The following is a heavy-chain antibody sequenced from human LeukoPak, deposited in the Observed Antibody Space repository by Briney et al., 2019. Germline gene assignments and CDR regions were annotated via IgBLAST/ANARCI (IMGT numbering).Heavy chain of an antibody. J-gene: IGHJ6*02. CDR1: RFTFSSYG. CDR3: ARGGMKVYPGGVSLYYGMDV. D-gene: IGHD3-16*01. CDR2: ISYDGSNR. Sequence: PGRSLRLSCAASRFTFSSYGMQWVREAPGRGLEWVTVISYDGSNRYYTGTGKGRFTISRDNDKNTLYLQVDRLRAEDTAVYSCARGGMKVYPGGVSLYYGMDVWGQGTTVTVSS. V-gene: IGHV3-30*03.